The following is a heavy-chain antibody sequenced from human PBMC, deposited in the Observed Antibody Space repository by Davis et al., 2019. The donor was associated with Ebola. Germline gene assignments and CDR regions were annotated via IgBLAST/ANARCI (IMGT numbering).Heavy chain of an antibody. CDR3: ARDRSVRGVINAFYYYYGMDV. J-gene: IGHJ6*02. CDR1: GFTVSSNY. D-gene: IGHD3-10*01. Sequence: GESLKISCAASGFTVSSNYMSWVRQAPGKGLEWVSVIYSGGSTYYADSVKGRFTISRHNSKNTLYLQMNSLRAEDTAVYYCARDRSVRGVINAFYYYYGMDVWGQGTTVTVSS. V-gene: IGHV3-53*04. CDR2: IYSGGST.